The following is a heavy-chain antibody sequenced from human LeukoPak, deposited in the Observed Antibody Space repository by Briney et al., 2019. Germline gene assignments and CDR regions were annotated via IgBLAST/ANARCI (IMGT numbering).Heavy chain of an antibody. CDR3: VRDSRYGSGWFEDGLDF. J-gene: IGHJ6*02. CDR2: INDRGST. CDR1: GYSIGNDYY. V-gene: IGHV4-38-2*02. Sequence: SETLSLTCTVSGYSIGNDYYWGWIRQPPGKGLEWLGHINDRGSTNYNPSLQGRVTISIDTSKNQFSLKVNSVTAADTAVYYCVRDSRYGSGWFEDGLDFWGQGTTVTVSS. D-gene: IGHD6-13*01.